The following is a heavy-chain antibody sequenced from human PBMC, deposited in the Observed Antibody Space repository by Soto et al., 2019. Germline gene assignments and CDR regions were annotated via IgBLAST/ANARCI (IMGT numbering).Heavy chain of an antibody. D-gene: IGHD3-3*01. J-gene: IGHJ4*02. CDR3: ARGGILRFFDE. V-gene: IGHV3-48*03. CDR1: GFTFSTYE. Sequence: EVQLVESGGGLVHPGGSLRLSCPASGFTFSTYEMNWIRQAPGQGLEWISYISDSGATIYYADSVKGRFTISRDNAKNSLYLQMNSLRAEDTAAYYCARGGILRFFDEWGQGTLVTVSS. CDR2: ISDSGATI.